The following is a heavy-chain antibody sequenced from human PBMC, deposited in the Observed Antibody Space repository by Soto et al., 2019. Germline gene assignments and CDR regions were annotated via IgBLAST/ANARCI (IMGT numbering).Heavy chain of an antibody. V-gene: IGHV2-5*01. J-gene: IGHJ4*02. CDR1: GFSLSTSGVG. CDR2: IYWNDNK. CDR3: AHSNQWLVQEGFDY. D-gene: IGHD6-19*01. Sequence: QITLKESGPTLVKPTQTLTLTCTFSGFSLSTSGVGVGWIRQPPGKALEWLALIYWNDNKRYSPSMKSRLTITTDTSKNQVVLTMTDMDPVDTATYYCAHSNQWLVQEGFDYWGQGTLVTDSS.